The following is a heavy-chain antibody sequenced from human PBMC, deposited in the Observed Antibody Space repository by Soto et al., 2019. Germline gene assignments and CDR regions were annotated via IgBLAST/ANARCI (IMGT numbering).Heavy chain of an antibody. D-gene: IGHD3-10*01. CDR1: GYSISSGYY. V-gene: IGHV4-38-2*01. CDR2: IYHSGST. Sequence: SETLSLTCAGSGYSISSGYYGGWIRQPPGKGLEWIGSIYHSGSTYYNPSLKSRVAISVDTSKNQFSLKLGSVTAADTAVYYCAXGLLYYYGSGSPSPFDYWGQGTLVTVSS. J-gene: IGHJ4*02. CDR3: AXGLLYYYGSGSPSPFDY.